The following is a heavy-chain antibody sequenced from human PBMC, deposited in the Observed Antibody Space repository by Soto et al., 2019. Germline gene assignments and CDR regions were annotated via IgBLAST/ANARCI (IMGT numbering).Heavy chain of an antibody. Sequence: SETLSLTCTVSGGSISSGDYYWSWIRQPPGKGLEWIGYIYYSGSTYYNPSLKSRVTISVDTSKNQFSLKLSSVTAADTAVYYCARTLAITTTISHLDPWGQGTLVTVSS. CDR2: IYYSGST. J-gene: IGHJ5*02. CDR1: GGSISSGDYY. D-gene: IGHD1-26*01. V-gene: IGHV4-30-4*01. CDR3: ARTLAITTTISHLDP.